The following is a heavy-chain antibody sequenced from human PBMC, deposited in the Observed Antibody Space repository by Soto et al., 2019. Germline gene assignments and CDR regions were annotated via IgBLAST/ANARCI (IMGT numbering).Heavy chain of an antibody. D-gene: IGHD3-22*01. CDR3: AITYYHDSSGIDY. CDR1: GGSISSSSYY. J-gene: IGHJ4*02. CDR2: IYYSGTT. Sequence: SETLSLTCTVSGGSISSSSYYWGWIRQPPGKGLEWIGSIYYSGTTYYNPSLKGRVPISVDTSKNQFSLKLSSVTAADTAVYYCAITYYHDSSGIDYWGQGTLVTVSS. V-gene: IGHV4-39*01.